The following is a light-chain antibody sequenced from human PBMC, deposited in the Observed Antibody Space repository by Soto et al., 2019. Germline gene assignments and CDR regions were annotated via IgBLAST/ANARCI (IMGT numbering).Light chain of an antibody. Sequence: QSALTQPASVSGSPGQSITISCTGTSSDVGGYNYVSWYQQHPGKAPKLMIYAVTDRPSGVSSRFSGSKSGNTASLTISGLQTEDEADYYCSSYTVINTAVFGGGTKVTVL. CDR2: AVT. CDR3: SSYTVINTAV. V-gene: IGLV2-14*01. J-gene: IGLJ3*02. CDR1: SSDVGGYNY.